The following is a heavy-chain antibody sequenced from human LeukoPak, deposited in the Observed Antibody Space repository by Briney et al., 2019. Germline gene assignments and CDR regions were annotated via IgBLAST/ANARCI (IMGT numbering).Heavy chain of an antibody. CDR2: ISTYNGNT. CDR3: ARTQWLEDAFDF. CDR1: DDTFSNYG. V-gene: IGHV1-18*01. D-gene: IGHD6-19*01. Sequence: ASVKVSCKASDDTFSNYGISWVRQAPGQGLEWMGWISTYNGNTHCAQKFQGRVTMTTDTSTNIAYLELRDLRSDDTAVYYCARTQWLEDAFDFWGQGTVVTVSS. J-gene: IGHJ3*01.